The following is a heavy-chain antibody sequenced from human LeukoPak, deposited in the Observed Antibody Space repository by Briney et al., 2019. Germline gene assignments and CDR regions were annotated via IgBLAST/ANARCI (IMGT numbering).Heavy chain of an antibody. J-gene: IGHJ4*02. Sequence: PGGSLRLSCAASGFIFSVYYMSWIRQAPGKGLEWVSYISSSSSHTNFAGSVKGRFTTSRDNAKNPLYLQMNSLSAEDTAVYYCARDMSSGWYAADYWGQGTLVTVSS. V-gene: IGHV3-11*06. D-gene: IGHD6-19*01. CDR2: ISSSSSHT. CDR1: GFIFSVYY. CDR3: ARDMSSGWYAADY.